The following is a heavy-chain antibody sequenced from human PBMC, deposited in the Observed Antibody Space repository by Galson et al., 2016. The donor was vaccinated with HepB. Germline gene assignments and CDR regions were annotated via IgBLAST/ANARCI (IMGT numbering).Heavy chain of an antibody. CDR3: AKENDFWSGYSSH. CDR2: ISGTGGTT. V-gene: IGHV3-23*01. D-gene: IGHD3-3*01. J-gene: IGHJ4*02. Sequence: SLRLSCAVSGFSFNSYAFSWVRQTPGKGLEWVSAISGTGGTTDYTDSVKGRFTISRDNSQSRLYLQMNSLRAEDTAIYSCAKENDFWSGYSSHWGQGALVTVSS. CDR1: GFSFNSYA.